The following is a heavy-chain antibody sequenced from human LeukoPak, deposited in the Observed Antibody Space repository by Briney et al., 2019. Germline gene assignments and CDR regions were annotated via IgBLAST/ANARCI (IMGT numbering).Heavy chain of an antibody. D-gene: IGHD3-16*01. CDR2: IIPIFGTA. CDR3: ARGEAPGTVFGGMAV. Sequence: SVKVSCKASGGTFSSYAISWVRQAPGQGLEWMGGIIPIFGTANYAQKFQGRVTITADESTSTAYMELSSLRSEDTAVYYCARGEAPGTVFGGMAVWGQGTAVTVSS. V-gene: IGHV1-69*13. CDR1: GGTFSSYA. J-gene: IGHJ6*02.